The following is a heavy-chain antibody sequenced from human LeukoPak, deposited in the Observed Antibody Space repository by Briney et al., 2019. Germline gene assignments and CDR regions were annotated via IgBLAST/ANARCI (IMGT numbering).Heavy chain of an antibody. V-gene: IGHV1-18*01. Sequence: ASVKVSCKASGYTFTDYGISWVRQAPGQGLEWMRWISAYNGNTNYAQNVQGRVTMTTDTSTSTAYMELRSLRSDDTAVYYCARDCRSTNCYKVFDYWGQGTPVTVSS. J-gene: IGHJ4*02. D-gene: IGHD2-2*02. CDR1: GYTFTDYG. CDR2: ISAYNGNT. CDR3: ARDCRSTNCYKVFDY.